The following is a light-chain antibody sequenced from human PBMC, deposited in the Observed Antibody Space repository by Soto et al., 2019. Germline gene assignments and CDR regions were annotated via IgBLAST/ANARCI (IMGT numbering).Light chain of an antibody. V-gene: IGLV2-14*01. Sequence: QSALTQFASVSGSPGQSITISCTGTSIDVGAYNYVSWYQQHPDKAPKLLIYEVGNRPSGVSFRSSGSKSGNTASLTISGLQAEDEAEYYCSSYTARGTRVFGTGTKLTVL. CDR1: SIDVGAYNY. CDR2: EVG. CDR3: SSYTARGTRV. J-gene: IGLJ1*01.